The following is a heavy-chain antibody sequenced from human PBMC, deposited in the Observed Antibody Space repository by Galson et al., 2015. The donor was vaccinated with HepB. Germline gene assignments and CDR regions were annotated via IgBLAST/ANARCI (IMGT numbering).Heavy chain of an antibody. V-gene: IGHV7-4-1*01. CDR1: GYTFTSYA. Sequence: SVKVSCKASGYTFTSYAMNWVRQAPGQGLEWMGWINTNTGNPTYAQGFTGRFVFSLDTSVSTAYLQIGSLKAEDTAVYYCARDLGSSSWPPASAYYYGMDVWGQGTTVTVSS. CDR3: ARDLGSSSWPPASAYYYGMDV. J-gene: IGHJ6*02. CDR2: INTNTGNP. D-gene: IGHD6-13*01.